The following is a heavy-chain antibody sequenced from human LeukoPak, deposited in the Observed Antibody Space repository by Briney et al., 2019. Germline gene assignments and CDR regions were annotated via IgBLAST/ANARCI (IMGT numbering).Heavy chain of an antibody. Sequence: PGGSLRLSCTASGFTFSSYEMHWVGQAPGRGLEGVSYISTSGSVIYYAESVKGRFTISRDNAKNSVNLQMNSLRAEDTAVYYCARAWYPEYFQYWGQGTLVTVSS. CDR3: ARAWYPEYFQY. J-gene: IGHJ1*01. V-gene: IGHV3-48*03. D-gene: IGHD6-13*01. CDR1: GFTFSSYE. CDR2: ISTSGSVI.